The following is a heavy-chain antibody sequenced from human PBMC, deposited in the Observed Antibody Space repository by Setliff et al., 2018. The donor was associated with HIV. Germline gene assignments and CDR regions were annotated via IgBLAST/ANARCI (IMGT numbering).Heavy chain of an antibody. J-gene: IGHJ6*03. V-gene: IGHV3-21*01. Sequence: PGGSLRLSCVASGFTLSTYSMNWVRQAPGKGLEWVSSITTDSSYIFDADSVKGRFTISRDNAQNSLYLQMNNLGVEDTAVYYCARDGTRLLAAMDVWGKGTTVTVSS. CDR3: ARDGTRLLAAMDV. CDR2: ITTDSSYI. CDR1: GFTLSTYS.